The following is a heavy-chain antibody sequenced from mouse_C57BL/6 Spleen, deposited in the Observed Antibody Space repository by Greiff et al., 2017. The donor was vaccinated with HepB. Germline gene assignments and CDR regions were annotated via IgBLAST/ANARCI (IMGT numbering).Heavy chain of an antibody. CDR3: ARLGDGYLDY. CDR2: IYPGSGNT. J-gene: IGHJ2*01. CDR1: GYTFTDYY. D-gene: IGHD2-3*01. V-gene: IGHV1-76*01. Sequence: QVQLKESGAELVRPGASVKLSCKASGYTFTDYYINWVKQRPGQGLEWIARIYPGSGNTYYNEKFKGKATLTAEKSSSTAYMQLSSLTSEDSAVYFCARLGDGYLDYWGQGTTLTVSS.